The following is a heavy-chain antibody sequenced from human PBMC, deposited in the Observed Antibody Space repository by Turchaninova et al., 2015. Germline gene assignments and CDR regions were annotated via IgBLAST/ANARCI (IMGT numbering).Heavy chain of an antibody. CDR2: IKSKTDGRTT. CDR1: GFTCSNAG. D-gene: IGHD4-17*01. CDR3: TTGSTTWVY. V-gene: IGHV3-15*01. J-gene: IGHJ4*02. Sequence: EVQLVESGGGLVKLGGALRRSCAASGFTCSNAGMSWIRQAPWRGVEWVGRIKSKTDGRTTDYAAPVKGRFTISRDDSKSTLYLQMNSLKTEDTAVYYCTTGSTTWVYWGQGTLVTVSS.